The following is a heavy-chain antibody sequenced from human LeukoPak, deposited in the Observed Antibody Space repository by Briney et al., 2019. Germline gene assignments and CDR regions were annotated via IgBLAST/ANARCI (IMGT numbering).Heavy chain of an antibody. D-gene: IGHD3-22*01. V-gene: IGHV3-53*01. CDR2: IYTGDVT. CDR1: GFRVSSNH. Sequence: GGSLRLSCAVSGFRVSSNHMTWVRQAPGKGLEWVSLIYTGDVTYYADSMKGRFTISTDNSKNILYLQMDSLTAEDTALYYCARERDYDTYIDYWGQGTLVTVSS. CDR3: ARERDYDTYIDY. J-gene: IGHJ4*02.